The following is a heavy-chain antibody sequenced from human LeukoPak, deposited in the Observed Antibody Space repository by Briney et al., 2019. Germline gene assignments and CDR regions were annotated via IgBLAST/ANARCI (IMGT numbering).Heavy chain of an antibody. V-gene: IGHV4-39*07. CDR2: IYYSGST. CDR1: GGSISSSSYY. D-gene: IGHD4-17*01. J-gene: IGHJ4*02. Sequence: PSETLSLTCTVSGGSISSSSYYWGWIRQPPGKGLEWIGSIYYSGSTNYNPSLKSRVTISVDKSKNQFSLKLSSVTAVDTAVYYCARVGFTHDYGDYGNYWGQGTLVTVSS. CDR3: ARVGFTHDYGDYGNY.